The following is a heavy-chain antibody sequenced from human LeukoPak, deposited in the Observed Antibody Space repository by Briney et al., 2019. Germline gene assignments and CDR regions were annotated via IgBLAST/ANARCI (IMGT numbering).Heavy chain of an antibody. Sequence: SGGSLRLSCAASGFTVSSNYMSWVRQAPGKGLELVSVIYSGGSTYYADSVKGRFTISRDNSKNTLYLQMNSLRAEDTAVYYCARDLGGATDYWGQGTLVTVSS. V-gene: IGHV3-53*01. CDR1: GFTVSSNY. CDR2: IYSGGST. J-gene: IGHJ4*02. D-gene: IGHD1-26*01. CDR3: ARDLGGATDY.